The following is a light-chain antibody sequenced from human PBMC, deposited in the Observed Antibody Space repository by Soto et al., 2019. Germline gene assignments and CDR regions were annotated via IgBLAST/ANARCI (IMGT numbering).Light chain of an antibody. CDR3: QKYDSAPFI. CDR1: RGVGNS. J-gene: IGKJ3*01. V-gene: IGKV1-27*01. CDR2: GAS. Sequence: DVQMTQSPSSLYASVGDRVTITCRASRGVGNSLAWYQQKPGKVPTLLIYGASTLESGVPSRFSSSGSGTFFTLIINSLQPDDVATYYCQKYDSAPFIFGPGSKVNLK.